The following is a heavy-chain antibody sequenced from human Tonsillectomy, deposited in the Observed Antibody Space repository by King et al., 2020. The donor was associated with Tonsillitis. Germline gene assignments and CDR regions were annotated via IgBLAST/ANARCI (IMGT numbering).Heavy chain of an antibody. CDR3: ARYVSGSFDY. D-gene: IGHD1-26*01. J-gene: IGHJ4*02. CDR2: MYSSGTI. CDR1: GGSISSSDHY. Sequence: QLQESGPGVVKPSETLSLTCTVSGGSISSSDHYWAWSRQPPGKGLEWIGYMYSSGTIFYNPSLQSRVTISGGTSENRFSLKLSSVTAADTAVYFCARYVSGSFDYWGQGALVTVSS. V-gene: IGHV4-39*01.